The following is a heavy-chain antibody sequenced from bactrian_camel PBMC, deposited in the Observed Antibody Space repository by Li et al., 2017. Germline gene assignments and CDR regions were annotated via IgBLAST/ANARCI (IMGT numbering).Heavy chain of an antibody. CDR2: IDSRGTT. Sequence: HVQLVESGGGSVQAGGSLKLSCELSGDEGAPLCMAWFRQAPGKEREGVARIDSRGTTEYVDSVKGRFTVFKGNAGKTLYLQMNSLRPEDTAMYYCAAVAEGRTVEGGVSLWTLFESGYWGQGTQVTVS. CDR3: AAVAEGRTVEGGVSLWTLFESGY. D-gene: IGHD3*01. V-gene: IGHV3S55*01. CDR1: GDEGAPLC. J-gene: IGHJ4*01.